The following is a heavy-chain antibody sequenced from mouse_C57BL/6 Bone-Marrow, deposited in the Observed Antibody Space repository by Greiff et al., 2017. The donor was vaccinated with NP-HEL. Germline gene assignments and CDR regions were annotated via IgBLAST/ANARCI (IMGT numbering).Heavy chain of an antibody. CDR3: GGYDYDGGAFAY. CDR2: IDPSDSYT. D-gene: IGHD2-4*01. V-gene: IGHV1-59*01. Sequence: QVQLQQPGAELVRPGTSVKLSCKASGYTFTSYWMHWVKQRPGQGLEWIGVIDPSDSYTNYNQKFKGKATLTVDTSSSTAYMQLSSLTSEDSAVYYCGGYDYDGGAFAYWGQGTLVTVSA. J-gene: IGHJ3*01. CDR1: GYTFTSYW.